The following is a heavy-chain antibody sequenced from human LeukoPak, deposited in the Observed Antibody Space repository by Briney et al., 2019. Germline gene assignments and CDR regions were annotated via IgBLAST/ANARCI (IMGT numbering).Heavy chain of an antibody. D-gene: IGHD7-27*01. J-gene: IGHJ4*02. CDR3: ARFSPRAMGNYLDF. CDR1: GGSISSGSYS. Sequence: SQTLSLTCAVSGGSISSGSYSWSWIRQPPGRGLEWIGYIYPRGSTYYNPSLKSRVILSLDKSANQFSLNLSSVTAADTAVYYCARFSPRAMGNYLDFWGQGTLVTVSS. CDR2: IYPRGST. V-gene: IGHV4-30-2*01.